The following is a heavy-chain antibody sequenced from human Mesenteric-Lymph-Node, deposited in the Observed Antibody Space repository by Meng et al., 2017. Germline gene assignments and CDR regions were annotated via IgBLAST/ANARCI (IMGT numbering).Heavy chain of an antibody. CDR1: GYTFTSYA. D-gene: IGHD3-22*01. CDR3: ARDQMRSDSSGYYY. CDR2: INAGNGNT. V-gene: IGHV1-3*01. J-gene: IGHJ4*02. Sequence: QVQLVQSGAEVKKPGASVKVSCKASGYTFTSYAMHWVRQAPGQRLEWMGWINAGNGNTKYSQKFQGRVTITRDTSASTAYMELSSLRSEDTAVYYCARDQMRSDSSGYYYWGQGTLVTVSS.